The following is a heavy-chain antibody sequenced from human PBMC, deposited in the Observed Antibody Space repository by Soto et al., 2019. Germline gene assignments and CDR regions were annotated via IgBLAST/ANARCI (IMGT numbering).Heavy chain of an antibody. CDR3: AKRGDSPSHYYYYGMDV. Sequence: SGGSLRLSCAASGFTFSSYAMSWVRQAPGKGLEWVSAISGSGGSTYYADSVKGRFTTSRDNSKNTLYLQMNSLRAEDTAVYYCAKRGDSPSHYYYYGMDVWGQGTTVTVSS. D-gene: IGHD2-21*01. CDR2: ISGSGGST. J-gene: IGHJ6*02. CDR1: GFTFSSYA. V-gene: IGHV3-23*01.